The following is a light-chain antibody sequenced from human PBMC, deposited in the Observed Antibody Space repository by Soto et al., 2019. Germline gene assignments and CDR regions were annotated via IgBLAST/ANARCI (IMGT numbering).Light chain of an antibody. CDR1: QGISSY. CDR3: QQYYSYPYT. V-gene: IGKV1-8*01. CDR2: AAS. Sequence: AIWMTQSPSSFSASTGDRVTITCRASQGISSYLAWYQQKPGKAPKLLIYAASTLQSGVPSRFSGSGSGTDFTLTISCLHSEDFATYYCQQYYSYPYTFGQGTKLEIK. J-gene: IGKJ2*01.